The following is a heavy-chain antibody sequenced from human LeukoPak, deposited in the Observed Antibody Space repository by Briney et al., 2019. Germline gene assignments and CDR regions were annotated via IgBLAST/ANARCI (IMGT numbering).Heavy chain of an antibody. CDR2: IYPGDSDT. Sequence: GESLKISCKSSGYSFTSYWIGWVRQMPGKGLECMGIIYPGDSDTRYSPSFQGQVTISADKSISTAYLQWSSLKASDTAMYYCARHVPWGSYSMDVWGQGTTVTVSS. J-gene: IGHJ6*02. CDR1: GYSFTSYW. D-gene: IGHD3-16*01. V-gene: IGHV5-51*01. CDR3: ARHVPWGSYSMDV.